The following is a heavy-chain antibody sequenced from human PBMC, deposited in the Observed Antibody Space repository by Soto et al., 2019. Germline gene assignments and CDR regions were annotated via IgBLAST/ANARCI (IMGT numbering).Heavy chain of an antibody. CDR1: GFTFSSYA. V-gene: IGHV3-23*01. CDR3: AKDRYIGELSDFDY. J-gene: IGHJ4*02. D-gene: IGHD3-10*01. Sequence: PGGSLRLSCAASGFTFSSYAMTWVRQAPAKGLEWVSAIRVSGGSTYYADSVKGRFTISRDNSKNTLYLQMSSLRAEDTAIYFCAKDRYIGELSDFDYWGQGTLVTVSS. CDR2: IRVSGGST.